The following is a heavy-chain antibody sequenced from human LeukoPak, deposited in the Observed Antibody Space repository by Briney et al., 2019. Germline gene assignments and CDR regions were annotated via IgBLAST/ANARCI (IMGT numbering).Heavy chain of an antibody. D-gene: IGHD4-17*01. J-gene: IGHJ4*02. CDR2: ISSSRSYI. CDR3: AREQSYGDQDY. V-gene: IGHV3-21*01. Sequence: PGGSLRLSCAASGFTFSSYSMNWVRHAPGKGREWVSSISSSRSYIYYADSVKPRFTISSDNAKNSMYLQMNSLRAEDRAVYYCAREQSYGDQDYWGQGTLVTVSS. CDR1: GFTFSSYS.